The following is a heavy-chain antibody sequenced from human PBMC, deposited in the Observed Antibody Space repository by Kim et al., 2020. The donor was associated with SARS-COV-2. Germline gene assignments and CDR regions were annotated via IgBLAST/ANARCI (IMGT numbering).Heavy chain of an antibody. Sequence: SETLSLTCAVSGGSISSATWWSWVRQTPGKGLEWIGDIYHSVTTNYNPSLKSRVNMSVNKSKNQFSLTLSAVTAADTAVYYCAGPRVTATTEDNYYHG. CDR2: IYHSVTT. D-gene: IGHD1-20*01. J-gene: IGHJ6*01. CDR3: AGPRVTATTEDNYYHG. CDR1: GGSISSATW. V-gene: IGHV4-4*02.